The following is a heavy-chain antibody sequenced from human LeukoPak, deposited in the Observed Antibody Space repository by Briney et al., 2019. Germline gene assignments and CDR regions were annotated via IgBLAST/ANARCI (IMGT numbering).Heavy chain of an antibody. Sequence: GRSLRLSCAASGFTFNSYDMHWIRQAPGKGLEWVALIWYDGSNKYYPDSVKGRFTISRDNSKNTLYLQMNSLRAEDTAVYYCARYVGGGNSGGFDYWGQGTLVIVSS. CDR2: IWYDGSNK. CDR1: GFTFNSYD. V-gene: IGHV3-33*01. J-gene: IGHJ4*02. D-gene: IGHD4-23*01. CDR3: ARYVGGGNSGGFDY.